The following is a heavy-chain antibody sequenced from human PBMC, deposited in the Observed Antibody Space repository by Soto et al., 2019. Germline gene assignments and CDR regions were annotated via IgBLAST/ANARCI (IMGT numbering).Heavy chain of an antibody. Sequence: QVQLQESGPGLVKPSETLSLTCTVSGGSISSYYWSWIRQPPGKGLEWIGYIYYRGRTNYNPSLQSRVTISVDTSKNQFSLKLNSMTAADTAVYYCARHNYGSGSTYFDYWGQGTLVAVSS. J-gene: IGHJ4*02. CDR1: GGSISSYY. CDR2: IYYRGRT. CDR3: ARHNYGSGSTYFDY. D-gene: IGHD3-10*01. V-gene: IGHV4-59*08.